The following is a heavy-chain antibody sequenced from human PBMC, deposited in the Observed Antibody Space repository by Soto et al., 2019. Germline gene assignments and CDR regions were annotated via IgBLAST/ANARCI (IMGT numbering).Heavy chain of an antibody. CDR1: GFTFSSYS. J-gene: IGHJ4*02. CDR3: ARDVIVATITPFDY. D-gene: IGHD5-12*01. Sequence: EVQLVESGGGLVQPGGSLRLSCAASGFTFSSYSMNWVRQAPGKGLEWVSYISSSSSTIYYADSVKGRFTISRDNAKNSLYLQMNSLRAEDTAVYYCARDVIVATITPFDYWGQGTLVTVSS. V-gene: IGHV3-48*01. CDR2: ISSSSSTI.